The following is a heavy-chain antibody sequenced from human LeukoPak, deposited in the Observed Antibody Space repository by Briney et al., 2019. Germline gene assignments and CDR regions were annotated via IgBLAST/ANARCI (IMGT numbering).Heavy chain of an antibody. V-gene: IGHV4-59*12. CDR1: GGSISSYY. D-gene: IGHD6-19*01. CDR3: ARAGGWARTRFDY. Sequence: PSETLSLTCTVSGGSISSYYWTWIRQPPGKGLEWIGYIYYSGSTNYNPSLESRVSMSVDTSKNQFSLKLTSLTAADTAVYYCARAGGWARTRFDYWGQGTLVTVSS. J-gene: IGHJ4*02. CDR2: IYYSGST.